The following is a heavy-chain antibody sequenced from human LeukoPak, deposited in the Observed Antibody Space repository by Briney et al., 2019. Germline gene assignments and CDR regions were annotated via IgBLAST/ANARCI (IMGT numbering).Heavy chain of an antibody. Sequence: EGSLRLSCAASGFTFSSCGMHWVRQAPGKGLEWVAVISYDGSNKYYADSVKGRFTISRDNSKNTLFLEMNSLRAEDTAVYYCANYRGAFDYWGQGTLVTVSS. V-gene: IGHV3-30*18. J-gene: IGHJ4*02. CDR2: ISYDGSNK. CDR1: GFTFSSCG. D-gene: IGHD1-14*01. CDR3: ANYRGAFDY.